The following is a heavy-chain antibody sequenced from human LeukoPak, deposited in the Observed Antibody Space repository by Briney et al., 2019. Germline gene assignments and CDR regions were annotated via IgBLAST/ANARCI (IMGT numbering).Heavy chain of an antibody. V-gene: IGHV3-23*01. CDR3: AKDGRITIFGVVINDYYYMDV. CDR2: ISGSGAST. J-gene: IGHJ6*03. Sequence: GGSLRLSSAASGFTFSSYAMSWVRQAPGEGLEWVSAISGSGASTYYADSVKGRFTISRDNSKNTLYLHMNSLRAEDTAVYYCAKDGRITIFGVVINDYYYMDVWGKGTTVTVSS. CDR1: GFTFSSYA. D-gene: IGHD3-3*01.